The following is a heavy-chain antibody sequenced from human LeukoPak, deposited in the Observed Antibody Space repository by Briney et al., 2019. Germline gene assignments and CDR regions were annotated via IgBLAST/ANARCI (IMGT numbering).Heavy chain of an antibody. CDR1: GFTFSSYS. CDR2: ISSSSSYI. J-gene: IGHJ3*02. Sequence: GGSLRLSCAASGFTFSSYSMNWVRQAPGKGLEWVSSISSSSSYIYYADSVKGRFTISRDNAKSSLYLQMNSLRAEDTAVYYCARGEGIVATILYDAFDIWGQGTMVTVSS. CDR3: ARGEGIVATILYDAFDI. V-gene: IGHV3-21*04. D-gene: IGHD5-12*01.